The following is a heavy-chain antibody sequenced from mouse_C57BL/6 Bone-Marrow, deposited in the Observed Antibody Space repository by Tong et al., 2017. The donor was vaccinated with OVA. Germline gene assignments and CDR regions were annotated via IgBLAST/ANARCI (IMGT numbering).Heavy chain of an antibody. CDR3: ARDTSITFYAMDY. D-gene: IGHD1-1*01. Sequence: VQLQESGPGLVAPSQSLSITCTVSGFSLTSYGVHWVRQSPGKGLEWLGVIWSGGSTNYNSALMSRLSISKDNSKSQVFLKMNSLQTDDTAMYYCARDTSITFYAMDYWGQGTSVTVSS. CDR2: IWSGGST. V-gene: IGHV2-9*02. J-gene: IGHJ4*01. CDR1: GFSLTSYG.